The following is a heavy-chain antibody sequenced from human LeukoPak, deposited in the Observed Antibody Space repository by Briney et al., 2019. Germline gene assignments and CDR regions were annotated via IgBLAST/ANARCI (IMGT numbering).Heavy chain of an antibody. D-gene: IGHD3/OR15-3a*01. CDR1: GFTFKNHW. CDR2: MEQDGSEQ. CDR3: ARDADWASDY. J-gene: IGHJ4*02. Sequence: PGGSLRLSCVGSGFTFKNHWMVWVRQAPGKGLEWVANMEQDGSEQYYGDSVRGRFTISRDNAKNSLYLQMNSLRVADTAVYYCARDADWASDYWGQGTLVTVSS. V-gene: IGHV3-7*01.